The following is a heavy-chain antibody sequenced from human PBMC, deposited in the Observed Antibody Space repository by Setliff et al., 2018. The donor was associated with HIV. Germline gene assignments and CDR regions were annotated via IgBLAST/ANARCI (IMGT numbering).Heavy chain of an antibody. Sequence: SETLSLTCTVSGGSFIGSSFQSTWIRQTPGKGLEWIADIAYSGTTMYTNYNPSLESRVIVSEDTSRDQFFLKLTSVSADDTAIYYCARGPPFAYWGQGLLVTVSS. CDR3: ARGPPFAY. V-gene: IGHV4-39*07. J-gene: IGHJ4*02. CDR1: GGSFIGSSFQ. CDR2: IAYSGTTMYT.